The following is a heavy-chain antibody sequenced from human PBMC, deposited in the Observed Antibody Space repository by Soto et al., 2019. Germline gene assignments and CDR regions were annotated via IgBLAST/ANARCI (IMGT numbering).Heavy chain of an antibody. CDR3: AREESTFYYDGSGFPRYNYTGMDV. D-gene: IGHD3-22*01. V-gene: IGHV3-74*01. CDR2: INSDGSST. J-gene: IGHJ6*02. Sequence: DVQLVESGGGLVQPGGSLRLSCAASGFTFNKYWMHWVRQAPGKGLVWVSRINSDGSSTSYADSVKGRFTISRDNAKNTLFLQMNSLRAEDTAAYYCAREESTFYYDGSGFPRYNYTGMDVWGQGTTVTVSS. CDR1: GFTFNKYW.